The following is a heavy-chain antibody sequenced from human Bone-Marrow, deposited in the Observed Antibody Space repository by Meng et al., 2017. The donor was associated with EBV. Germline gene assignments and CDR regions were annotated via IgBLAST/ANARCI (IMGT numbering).Heavy chain of an antibody. D-gene: IGHD3-16*01. Sequence: QVQPQESGPGLVTPSATLSLPCTVSGGSVSSGSYYWSWIRQPPGKGLEWIGYIYYSGSTNYNPSLKSRVTISVDTSKNQFSLKLSSVTAADTAVYYCARAPIRKRLPWWFDPWGQGTLVTVSS. CDR1: GGSVSSGSYY. CDR3: ARAPIRKRLPWWFDP. CDR2: IYYSGST. V-gene: IGHV4-61*01. J-gene: IGHJ5*02.